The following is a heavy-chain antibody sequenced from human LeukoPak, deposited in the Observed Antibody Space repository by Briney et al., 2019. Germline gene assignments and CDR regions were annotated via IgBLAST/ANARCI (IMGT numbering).Heavy chain of an antibody. V-gene: IGHV1-69*13. Sequence: PRASVKVSCKASGGTFSSYAISWVRQAPGQGLEWMGGIIPIFGTANYAQKFQGRVTITADESTSTAYMELSSLRSEDTAVYYCARGVGAADAPYYYYYGMDVWGQGTTVTVSS. D-gene: IGHD1-26*01. CDR3: ARGVGAADAPYYYYYGMDV. J-gene: IGHJ6*02. CDR2: IIPIFGTA. CDR1: GGTFSSYA.